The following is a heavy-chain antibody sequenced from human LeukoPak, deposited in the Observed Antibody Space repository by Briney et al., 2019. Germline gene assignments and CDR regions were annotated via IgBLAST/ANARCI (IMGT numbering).Heavy chain of an antibody. CDR2: INSDGSTT. CDR1: GFTFGSYW. J-gene: IGHJ3*02. V-gene: IGHV3-74*01. CDR3: ARTVAGKGNAFDI. Sequence: PGGSLRLSCVASGFTFGSYWMHWVRQAPGRGLVWVSRINSDGSTTSYADSVKGRFTMPRDNAKNTLYLQMNSLRAEDTAVYYCARTVAGKGNAFDIWGQGTMVTVSP. D-gene: IGHD6-19*01.